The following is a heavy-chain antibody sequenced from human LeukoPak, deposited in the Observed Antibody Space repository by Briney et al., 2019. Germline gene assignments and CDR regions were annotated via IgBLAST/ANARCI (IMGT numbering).Heavy chain of an antibody. CDR3: ARLYYYDSSGYLV. Sequence: SETLSLTCAVSGYSISSGYYWGWIRQPPGKGLEWIGSIYHSGSTYYNPSLKSRVTISVDTSKSQFSLKLSSVTAADTAVYYCARLYYYDSSGYLVWGQGTLVTVSS. CDR1: GYSISSGYY. CDR2: IYHSGST. V-gene: IGHV4-38-2*01. J-gene: IGHJ4*02. D-gene: IGHD3-22*01.